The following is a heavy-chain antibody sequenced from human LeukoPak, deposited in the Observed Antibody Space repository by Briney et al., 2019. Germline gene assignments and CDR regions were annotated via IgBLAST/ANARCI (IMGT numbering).Heavy chain of an antibody. CDR3: AKDQEIFGVVID. V-gene: IGHV3-30*18. D-gene: IGHD3-3*01. CDR1: GFXFSSYG. Sequence: GGSLRLSCAASGFXFSSYGMHWVRQAPGKGLEWVAVISYDGSNKYYADSVKGRFTISRDNSKNTLYLQMNILRAEDTAVYYCAKDQEIFGVVIDWGQGTLVTVSS. CDR2: ISYDGSNK. J-gene: IGHJ4*02.